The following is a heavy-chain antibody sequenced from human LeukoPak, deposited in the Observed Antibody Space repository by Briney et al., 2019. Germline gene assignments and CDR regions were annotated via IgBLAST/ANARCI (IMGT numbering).Heavy chain of an antibody. D-gene: IGHD3-10*01. J-gene: IGHJ4*02. CDR3: ARGIIVVRGVLKAFDY. CDR2: ISSSSYI. CDR1: GFTFSSYS. V-gene: IGHV3-21*01. Sequence: GGSLRLSCAASGFTFSSYSMNWVRQAPGKGLEWVSSISSSSYIYYADSVKGRFTISRDNAKNSLYLQMNSLRAEDTAVYYCARGIIVVRGVLKAFDYWGQGTLVTVSS.